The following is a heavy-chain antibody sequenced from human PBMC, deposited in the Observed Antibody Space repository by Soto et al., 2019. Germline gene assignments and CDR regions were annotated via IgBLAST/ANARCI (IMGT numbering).Heavy chain of an antibody. V-gene: IGHV4-34*01. CDR1: GGSFSGYY. J-gene: IGHJ1*01. CDR2: INHSGST. Sequence: SETLSLTCAVYGGSFSGYYWTWIRQPPGTGLEWIGEINHSGSTNYNPSLKSRVTISVDTSKNQFSLKLTSVTAADTAVYYCARQDLNYYDSSGYYTGYFQHWGQGTQVT. CDR3: ARQDLNYYDSSGYYTGYFQH. D-gene: IGHD3-22*01.